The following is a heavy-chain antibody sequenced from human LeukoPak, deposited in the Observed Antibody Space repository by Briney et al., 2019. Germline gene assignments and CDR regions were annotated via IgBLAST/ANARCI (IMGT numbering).Heavy chain of an antibody. J-gene: IGHJ4*01. Sequence: GGSLRLSCVASEFNFFIYGMQWVRQAPGRGRVWVSRIFSDGSSTSCAGYVKGRFTISRDNAKNTLYLQMNSLRAEDTAVYYCARELPREVTLDYWGQGTLVTVSP. CDR1: EFNFFIYG. CDR3: ARELPREVTLDY. CDR2: IFSDGSST. V-gene: IGHV3-74*01. D-gene: IGHD2-21*02.